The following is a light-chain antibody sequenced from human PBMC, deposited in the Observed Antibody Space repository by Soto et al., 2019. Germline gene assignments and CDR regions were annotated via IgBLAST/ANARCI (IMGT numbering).Light chain of an antibody. CDR1: QSLRSS. J-gene: IGKJ1*01. Sequence: ETMMTQSPDTLSVSLVERATLSLRASQSLRSSLAWYQQKPGQAPRLLIYDASTRATGIPARFSGSGSGTDFTLTISGLQSEDFAVYYCQQYNNWPQTFGQGTKVDIK. CDR2: DAS. CDR3: QQYNNWPQT. V-gene: IGKV3-15*01.